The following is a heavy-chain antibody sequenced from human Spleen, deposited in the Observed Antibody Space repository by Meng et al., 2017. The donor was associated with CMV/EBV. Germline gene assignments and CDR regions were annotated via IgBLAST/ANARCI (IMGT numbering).Heavy chain of an antibody. D-gene: IGHD3-10*01. CDR1: GGSIRSGDYY. CDR2: IHDSGST. CDR3: ARASYGSGSPLGESWFDP. Sequence: GPCRLNPSQPLSFPCPAPGGSIRSGDYYWSWIRQHPGKGLEWIGYIHDSGSTYYNPSLKSRVTMSADTSKNQFSLKLSSVTAADTAVYYCARASYGSGSPLGESWFDPWGQGTLVTVSS. J-gene: IGHJ5*02. V-gene: IGHV4-31*03.